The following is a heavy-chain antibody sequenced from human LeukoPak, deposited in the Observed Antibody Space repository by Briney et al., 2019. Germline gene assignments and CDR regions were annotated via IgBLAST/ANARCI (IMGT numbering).Heavy chain of an antibody. CDR3: ARDPLPAANYWYFDL. V-gene: IGHV4-31*03. J-gene: IGHJ2*01. Sequence: SETLSLTCTVSGDSISNGGYYWNWTRQHPGQGLEWIGYIYYTGSTYYNPSLKSRVTISVDTSKNQFSLKLSSVTAADTAVYYCARDPLPAANYWYFDLWGRGTLVTVSS. CDR2: IYYTGST. D-gene: IGHD2-2*01. CDR1: GDSISNGGYY.